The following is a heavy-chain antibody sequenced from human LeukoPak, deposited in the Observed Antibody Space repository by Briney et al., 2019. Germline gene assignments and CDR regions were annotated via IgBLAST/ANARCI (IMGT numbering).Heavy chain of an antibody. Sequence: GGSLRLSCAASGFTFSSYSMNWVRQAPGKGLEWVSSISSSSSYIYYADSVKGRFTISRDNAKNSLYLQMNSLRPEDTAVYYCAKVWRYGDYDYYYGMDVWGQGTTVTVSS. D-gene: IGHD4-17*01. CDR1: GFTFSSYS. J-gene: IGHJ6*02. CDR3: AKVWRYGDYDYYYGMDV. V-gene: IGHV3-21*01. CDR2: ISSSSSYI.